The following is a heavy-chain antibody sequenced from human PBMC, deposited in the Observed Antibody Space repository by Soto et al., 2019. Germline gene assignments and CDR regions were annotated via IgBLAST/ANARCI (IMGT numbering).Heavy chain of an antibody. CDR2: ILPLSGTP. CDR3: ASPIDGGRFVEWLPFDG. Sequence: QVQLVQSGAEVKKPGSSVRVSCQSSGGTVSSYSLSWVRQAPGQGLEWVGGILPLSGTPKYAQKFQGRVTITAEKTTGRGYMELRGLTSEDTAVYYCASPIDGGRFVEWLPFDGWGQGTLVTVSS. CDR1: GGTVSSYS. V-gene: IGHV1-69*06. D-gene: IGHD3-3*01. J-gene: IGHJ5*02.